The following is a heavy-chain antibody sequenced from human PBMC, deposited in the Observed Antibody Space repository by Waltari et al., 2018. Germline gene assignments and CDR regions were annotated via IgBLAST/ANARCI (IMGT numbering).Heavy chain of an antibody. J-gene: IGHJ4*02. D-gene: IGHD5-18*01. Sequence: EVRLEESGGGFVQPGGSLRLCCAASGFAFSSYWMHWIRQAPGKGLVWVSRIDDDGSGTTYADSVMGRFTIFRDNAKNTVYLEMNSLRAEDTAVYYCSRSPAGYSRSDYWGQGTLVTVSS. CDR2: IDDDGSGT. CDR3: SRSPAGYSRSDY. CDR1: GFAFSSYW. V-gene: IGHV3-74*01.